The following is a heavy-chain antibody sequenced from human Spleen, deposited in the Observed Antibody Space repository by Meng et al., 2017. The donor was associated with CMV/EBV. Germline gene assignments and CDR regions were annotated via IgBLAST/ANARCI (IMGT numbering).Heavy chain of an antibody. CDR2: IWYDGSNK. J-gene: IGHJ5*02. V-gene: IGHV3-33*06. CDR1: RFTFSSYS. D-gene: IGHD3-3*01. Sequence: LSGAASRFTFSSYSMHWVRQAPGKGLEWVALIWYDGSNKYYADSVKGRFTISRDDSKNTLYLQMNSLRAEDTAIYFCAKGLGVEFDPWGQGTLVTVSS. CDR3: AKGLGVEFDP.